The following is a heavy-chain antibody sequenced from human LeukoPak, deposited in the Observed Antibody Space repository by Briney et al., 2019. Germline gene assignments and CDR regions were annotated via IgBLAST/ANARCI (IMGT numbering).Heavy chain of an antibody. CDR2: IYGGGST. CDR3: AKEAGFFGVVMSFDY. CDR1: GFTVSSNF. J-gene: IGHJ4*02. D-gene: IGHD3-3*01. Sequence: GGSLRLSCAASGFTVSSNFMAWVRQAPGKGLEWVSVIYGGGSTFYADSVKGRSTISRDNSQNTMYLQMNSLRAEDTAVYYCAKEAGFFGVVMSFDYWGQGTLVTVSS. V-gene: IGHV3-53*01.